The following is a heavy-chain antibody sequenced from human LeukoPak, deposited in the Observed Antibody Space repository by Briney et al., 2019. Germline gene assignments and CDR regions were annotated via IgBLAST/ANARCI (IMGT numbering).Heavy chain of an antibody. CDR3: AKEIRPNDH. CDR1: GFTLTNHG. V-gene: IGHV3-23*01. D-gene: IGHD3-16*01. Sequence: TGGSLRLSCAVSGFTLTNHGVSWVRQAPGKGLEWVSSISINADDTHYADSVKGRFTISRDNSKKTLFLQMNSLRVDDTAIYYCAKEIRPNDHWGQGTLVIVSS. CDR2: ISINADDT. J-gene: IGHJ4*02.